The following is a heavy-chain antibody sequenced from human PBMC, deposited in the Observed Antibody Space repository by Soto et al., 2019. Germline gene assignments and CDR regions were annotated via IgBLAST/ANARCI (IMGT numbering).Heavy chain of an antibody. CDR1: GYTFTSYA. CDR3: ARVFSYSSSWYYFDF. J-gene: IGHJ4*02. Sequence: ASVKVSCKASGYTFTSYAMHWVRQAPGQGLEWMGWINTNTVNPTHAQCFKGRFVFSLDTIVSTAYLHISRLKAEDTAVYYCARVFSYSSSWYYFDFWGQGTLVTVSS. CDR2: INTNTVNP. V-gene: IGHV7-4-1*02. D-gene: IGHD6-13*01.